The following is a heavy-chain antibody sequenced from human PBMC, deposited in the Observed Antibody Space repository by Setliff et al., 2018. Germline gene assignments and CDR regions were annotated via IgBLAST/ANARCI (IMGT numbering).Heavy chain of an antibody. Sequence: SETLSLTCTVSGGSISGYYWTWIRQSAGKGVEWIGRTHSSGNTNTNYSPSLKSRVSMSVDTSKNQFSLKLNSVTAADMAVYYCAREQWLDPPGYYYMDVWAKGTTVTVSS. CDR3: AREQWLDPPGYYYMDV. J-gene: IGHJ6*03. CDR1: GGSISGYY. V-gene: IGHV4-4*07. CDR2: THSSGNTNT. D-gene: IGHD6-19*01.